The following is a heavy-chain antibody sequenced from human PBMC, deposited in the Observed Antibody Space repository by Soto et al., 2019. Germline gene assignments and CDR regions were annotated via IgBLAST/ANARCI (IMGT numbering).Heavy chain of an antibody. CDR2: IYYSGST. V-gene: IGHV4-30-4*01. D-gene: IGHD6-6*01. CDR1: SGSISSGDYY. J-gene: IGHJ4*02. Sequence: PSETLSLTCTVSSGSISSGDYYWSWIRQPPGKGLEWIGYIYYSGSTYYNPSLKSRVTISVDTSKNQFSLKLSSVTAADTAVYYCARATAEQLALYYFDYWGQGTLVTVSS. CDR3: ARATAEQLALYYFDY.